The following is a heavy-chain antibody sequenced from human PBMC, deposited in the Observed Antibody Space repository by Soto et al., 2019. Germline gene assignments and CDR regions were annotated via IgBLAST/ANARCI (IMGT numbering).Heavy chain of an antibody. CDR1: GFTFSSYA. CDR2: ISYDGSNK. CDR3: AKGRSYYYYYGVDV. J-gene: IGHJ6*02. V-gene: IGHV3-30-3*01. Sequence: GGSLRLSCAASGFTFSSYAMHWVRPAPGKGLEWVAVISYDGSNKYYADSVKGRFTISRDNSKNTLYLQMNSLRAEDTALYYCAKGRSYYYYYGVDVWGQGTTVTVSS.